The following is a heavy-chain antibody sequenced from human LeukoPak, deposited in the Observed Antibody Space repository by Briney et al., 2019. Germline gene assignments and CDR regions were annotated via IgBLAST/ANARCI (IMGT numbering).Heavy chain of an antibody. D-gene: IGHD6-19*01. CDR3: ASVVAVAGNDYFDY. V-gene: IGHV4-34*01. Sequence: PSETLSLTCAVYGGSFSGYYWRWLRQPPGKGLEWIGEINHSGSTNYNPSLKSRVTISVDTSKNQFSLKLSSVTAADTAVYYCASVVAVAGNDYFDYWGQGTLVTVSS. CDR1: GGSFSGYY. J-gene: IGHJ4*02. CDR2: INHSGST.